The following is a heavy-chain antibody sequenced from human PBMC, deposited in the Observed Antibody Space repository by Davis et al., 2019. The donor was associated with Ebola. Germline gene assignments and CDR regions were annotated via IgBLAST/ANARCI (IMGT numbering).Heavy chain of an antibody. CDR2: IIPILGIA. J-gene: IGHJ4*02. Sequence: SVKVSCKASGGTFSSYAISWVRQAPGQGLEWMGRIIPILGIANYAQKFQGRVTITADKSTSTAYMELSSLRSEDTAVYYCARGAYSSSWYPFDYWGQGTLVTVSS. CDR3: ARGAYSSSWYPFDY. D-gene: IGHD6-13*01. V-gene: IGHV1-69*04. CDR1: GGTFSSYA.